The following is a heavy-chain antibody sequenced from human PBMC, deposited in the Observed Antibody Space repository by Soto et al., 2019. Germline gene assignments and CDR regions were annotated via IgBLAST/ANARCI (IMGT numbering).Heavy chain of an antibody. CDR2: IAPGNGNT. Sequence: ASVKVSCKASGYTFTDYAIHWVRQAPGQRLEWMGWIAPGNGNTKYSRNFQGRVTITRDTSATTAYMELSSLRSEDTAVYYCAKGSRMWTPDYWGQGTLVTVSS. CDR1: GYTFTDYA. V-gene: IGHV1-3*01. CDR3: AKGSRMWTPDY. J-gene: IGHJ4*02. D-gene: IGHD2-21*01.